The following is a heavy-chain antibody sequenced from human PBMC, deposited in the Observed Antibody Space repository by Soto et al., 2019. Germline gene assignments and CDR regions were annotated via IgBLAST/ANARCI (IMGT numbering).Heavy chain of an antibody. CDR1: GFTVRNNY. D-gene: IGHD3-16*01. CDR3: VRAGRRDQPLGA. CDR2: IYSGDST. V-gene: IGHV3-53*02. Sequence: EVQPVETGGGLVQPGGSLRLSCAVSGFTVRNNYLSWVRQAPGKGLEWVSVIYSGDSTYYADSVEGRFTISRDSSTNTLYLQMNSLRVDDTAMYYCVRAGRRDQPLGAWCQGTLVTVSS. J-gene: IGHJ5*02.